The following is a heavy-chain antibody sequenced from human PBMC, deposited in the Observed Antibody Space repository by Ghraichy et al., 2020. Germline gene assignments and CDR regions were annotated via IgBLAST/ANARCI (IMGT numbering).Heavy chain of an antibody. CDR2: ISYDGSNK. CDR1: GFTFSSYG. J-gene: IGHJ4*02. V-gene: IGHV3-30*18. Sequence: GGSLRLSCAASGFTFSSYGMHWVRQAPGKGLEWVAVISYDGSNKYYADSVKGRFTISRDNSKNTLYLQMNSLRAEDTAVYYCAKDPTEAAAGGFDYWGQGTLVTVSS. CDR3: AKDPTEAAAGGFDY. D-gene: IGHD6-13*01.